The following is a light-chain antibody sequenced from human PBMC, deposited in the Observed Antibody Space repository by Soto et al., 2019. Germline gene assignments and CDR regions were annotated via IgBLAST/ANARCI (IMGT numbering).Light chain of an antibody. CDR2: DAS. Sequence: QSALTQPASVSGSPGQSITISCTGTSSDVGGSNYVSWYQQHPGKAPKLIISDASYRPSGVSNRFSGSKSGNTASLTISGLQVEDEADYYCSSYTSSSTYVFGTGTKLTVL. J-gene: IGLJ1*01. CDR3: SSYTSSSTYV. V-gene: IGLV2-14*01. CDR1: SSDVGGSNY.